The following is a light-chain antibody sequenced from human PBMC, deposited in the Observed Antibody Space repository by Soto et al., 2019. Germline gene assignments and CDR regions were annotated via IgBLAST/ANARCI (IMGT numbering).Light chain of an antibody. CDR3: QQSYSTLSIT. CDR1: QSVSSY. V-gene: IGKV3-11*01. Sequence: MVLTLSPDALSLTPEERATLSCRASQSVSSYLAWYQQKPGQAPRLLIYDASNRATGIPARFSGSGSGTDFTLTISSLQPEDFATYYCQQSYSTLSITFGQGTRLEI. CDR2: DAS. J-gene: IGKJ5*01.